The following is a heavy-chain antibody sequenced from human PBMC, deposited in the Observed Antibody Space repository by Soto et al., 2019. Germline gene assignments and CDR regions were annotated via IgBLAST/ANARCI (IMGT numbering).Heavy chain of an antibody. J-gene: IGHJ5*02. V-gene: IGHV3-30*18. CDR2: ISYDGSNK. Sequence: PGGSLRLSCAASGFTFSSYGMHWVRQAPGKGLEWVAVISYDGSNKYYADSVKGRFTISRDNSKNTLYLQMNSLRAEDTAVYYCAKDDSSGSYNWFDPWGQGTLVTVSS. D-gene: IGHD6-19*01. CDR1: GFTFSSYG. CDR3: AKDDSSGSYNWFDP.